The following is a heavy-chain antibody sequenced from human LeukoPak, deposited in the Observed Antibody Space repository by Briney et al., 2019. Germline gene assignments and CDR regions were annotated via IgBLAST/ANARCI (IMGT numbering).Heavy chain of an antibody. CDR2: IKQEGSEK. CDR3: ARDLYGGPFDY. D-gene: IGHD4-23*01. CDR1: GVTLCSYC. Sequence: GGSLRVSCADSGVTLCSYCMSWVRQAPGEGVEWVANIKQEGSEKYYVDSVKGRLTISRDNAKNSLYLQLNSLRAEDTAVYYCARDLYGGPFDYWGQGTLATVCS. J-gene: IGHJ4*02. V-gene: IGHV3-7*01.